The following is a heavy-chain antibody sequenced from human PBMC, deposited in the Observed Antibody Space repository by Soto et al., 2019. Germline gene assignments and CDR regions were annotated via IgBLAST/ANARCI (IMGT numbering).Heavy chain of an antibody. D-gene: IGHD3-22*01. V-gene: IGHV4-59*08. CDR2: IYYSGSP. J-gene: IGHJ4*02. CDR3: ARIGGYYQALDS. CDR1: GDSISSYY. Sequence: SETLSLTCTVSGDSISSYYWSWIRQPPGKGLEWIGYIYYSGSPDYNPSLKTRVTISVDTSKNQFSLKLDSVTAADTAVYYCARIGGYYQALDSWGQGTLVTVSS.